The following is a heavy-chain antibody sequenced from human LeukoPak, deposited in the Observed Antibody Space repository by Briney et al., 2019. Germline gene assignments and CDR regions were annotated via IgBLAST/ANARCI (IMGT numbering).Heavy chain of an antibody. Sequence: SETLSLTCTVSGGSISGTSYYWGWIHQPPGKGLEWIGSIYYSGSTYYNPSLKSRVTISVDTSKNQFSLKLSSVTAADMAVYYCARVQSRLSWFDPWGQGTLVTVSS. CDR3: ARVQSRLSWFDP. CDR2: IYYSGST. CDR1: GGSISGTSYY. J-gene: IGHJ5*02. V-gene: IGHV4-39*07.